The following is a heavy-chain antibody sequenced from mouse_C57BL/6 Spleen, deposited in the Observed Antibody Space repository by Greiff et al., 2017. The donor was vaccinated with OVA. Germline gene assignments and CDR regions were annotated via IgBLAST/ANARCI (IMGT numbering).Heavy chain of an antibody. CDR3: ARGYDDYFDY. Sequence: VQLKESGGGLVKPGGSLKLSCAASGFTFSSYTMSWVRQTPEKRLEWVATISGGGGNTYYPDSVKGRFTISRDNAKNTLYLQMSSLRSEDTALYYCARGYDDYFDYWGQGTTLTVSS. V-gene: IGHV5-9*01. CDR1: GFTFSSYT. J-gene: IGHJ2*01. D-gene: IGHD2-14*01. CDR2: ISGGGGNT.